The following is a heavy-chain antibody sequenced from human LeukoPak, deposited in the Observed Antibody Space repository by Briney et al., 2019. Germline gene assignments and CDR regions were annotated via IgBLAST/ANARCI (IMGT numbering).Heavy chain of an antibody. D-gene: IGHD3-16*02. CDR1: GGSFSGYY. Sequence: SETLSLTCAVSGGSFSGYYWSWIRQPPGKGLEWIGEINHSGSTNYNPSLKSRVTISVDTSKNQFSLKLSSVTAADTAVYYCARARDYVWGSYRLYYFDYWGQGTLVTVSS. CDR3: ARARDYVWGSYRLYYFDY. V-gene: IGHV4-34*01. CDR2: INHSGST. J-gene: IGHJ4*02.